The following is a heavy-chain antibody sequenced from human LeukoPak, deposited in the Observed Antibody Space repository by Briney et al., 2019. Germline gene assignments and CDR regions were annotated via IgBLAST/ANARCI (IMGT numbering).Heavy chain of an antibody. D-gene: IGHD3-3*01. CDR3: AKDRGLRFLEWFFDY. V-gene: IGHV3-23*01. Sequence: PGGSLRLSCAASGFTLRTYAMSWVRQAPGKGLEWVSAISGSDGSTYYADSVKGRFTISRDNSKNTLYLQMNSLRAEATAVYYCAKDRGLRFLEWFFDYWGQGNLVTVSS. J-gene: IGHJ4*02. CDR2: ISGSDGST. CDR1: GFTLRTYA.